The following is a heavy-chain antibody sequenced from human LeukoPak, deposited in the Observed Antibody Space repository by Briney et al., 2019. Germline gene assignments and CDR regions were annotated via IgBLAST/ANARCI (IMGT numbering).Heavy chain of an antibody. D-gene: IGHD3-9*01. J-gene: IGHJ3*02. V-gene: IGHV4-61*08. CDR3: ARGSTLYYDILTGYYTPGPFYI. Sequence: PSETLSLTCTVSGGSVSSAGYYWSWIRQPPGKGLEFIGYIHYSGSTNYNPSLKSRVTISVDTSKNQFSLKLSSVTAADTAVYYCARGSTLYYDILTGYYTPGPFYIWGQGTMFTVSS. CDR1: GGSVSSAGYY. CDR2: IHYSGST.